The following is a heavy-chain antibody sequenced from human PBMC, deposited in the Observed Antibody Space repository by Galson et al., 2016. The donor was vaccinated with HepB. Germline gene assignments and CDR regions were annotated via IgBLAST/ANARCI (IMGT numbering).Heavy chain of an antibody. CDR1: GGSISSHDW. Sequence: SETLSLTCAVPGGSISSHDWWSWVRQPPGKGLEWIGEIYHSGSTNYNPSLKSRVTISVDKSKNQFSLKLSSVTAADTAVYYCARVEYSSGWYYDFDIWGQGTMVTVSS. CDR3: ARVEYSSGWYYDFDI. J-gene: IGHJ3*02. V-gene: IGHV4-4*02. D-gene: IGHD6-19*01. CDR2: IYHSGST.